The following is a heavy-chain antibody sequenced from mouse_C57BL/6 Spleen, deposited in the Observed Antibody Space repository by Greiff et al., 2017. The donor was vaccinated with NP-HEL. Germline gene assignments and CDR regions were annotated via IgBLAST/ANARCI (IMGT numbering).Heavy chain of an antibody. V-gene: IGHV14-3*01. CDR2: IDPANGNT. J-gene: IGHJ2*01. D-gene: IGHD1-1*01. CDR1: GFNIKNTY. CDR3: ARDPFYYGSSPRYFDY. Sequence: EVQLVESVAELVRPGASVKLSCTASGFNIKNTYMHWVKQRPEQGLEWIGRIDPANGNTKYAPKFQGKATITADTSSNTAYLQLSSLTSEDTAIYYCARDPFYYGSSPRYFDYWGQGTTLTVSS.